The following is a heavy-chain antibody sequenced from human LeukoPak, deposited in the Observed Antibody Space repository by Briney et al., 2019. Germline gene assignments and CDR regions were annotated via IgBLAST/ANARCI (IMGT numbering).Heavy chain of an antibody. Sequence: PSETLSLTCAVYGGPFSGYYWSWIRQPPGKGLEWIGEINHSGSTNYNPSLKSRVTISVDTSKNQFSLKLSSVTAADTAFYYCARRGSIFEDSEWRTAFDIWGQGTMVIVSS. CDR2: INHSGST. D-gene: IGHD3-9*01. J-gene: IGHJ3*02. CDR3: ARRGSIFEDSEWRTAFDI. V-gene: IGHV4-34*01. CDR1: GGPFSGYY.